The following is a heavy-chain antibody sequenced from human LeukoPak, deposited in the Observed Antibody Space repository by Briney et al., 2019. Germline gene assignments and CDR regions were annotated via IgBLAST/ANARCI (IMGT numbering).Heavy chain of an antibody. CDR2: IKQDGSEK. CDR1: GFIFSSYW. J-gene: IGHJ4*02. V-gene: IGHV3-7*03. CDR3: AREGPGVVVITSFDY. Sequence: GGSLRLSCAGSGFIFSSYWMSWVRQAPGKGLEWVANIKQDGSEKYYVDSVKGRFTISRDNAKNSLYLQMNSLRAEDTALYYCAREGPGVVVITSFDYWGQGTLVTVSS. D-gene: IGHD3-22*01.